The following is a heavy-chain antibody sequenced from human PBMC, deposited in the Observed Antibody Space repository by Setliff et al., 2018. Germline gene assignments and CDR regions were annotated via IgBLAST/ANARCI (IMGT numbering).Heavy chain of an antibody. CDR3: AREMEAAGQRPFDI. CDR2: VNSDGSST. D-gene: IGHD6-13*01. CDR1: GFTFSSYW. V-gene: IGHV3-74*01. Sequence: GESLKISCAASGFTFSSYWMHWVRQAPGKGLVWVSRVNSDGSSTTYADSVKGRFTMSRDNANNALYLQMNSLTAEDTAVYYCAREMEAAGQRPFDIWGQGTMVTVSS. J-gene: IGHJ3*02.